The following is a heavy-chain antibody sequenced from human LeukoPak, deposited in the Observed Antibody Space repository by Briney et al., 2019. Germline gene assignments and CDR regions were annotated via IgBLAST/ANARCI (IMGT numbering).Heavy chain of an antibody. CDR1: GDSVSSTGYY. CDR2: GYYSGGT. D-gene: IGHD2-21*01. CDR3: ARRDSLDHCYYIDV. V-gene: IGHV4-39*07. Sequence: PSETLSLTCTVSGDSVSSTGYYWGWIREPPGKGLEWVGSGYYSGGTYYKPSLKSRVTISVDTSKNQFSLKLNSVAAADTAVYSCARRDSLDHCYYIDVWDKGNTVTVSS. J-gene: IGHJ6*03.